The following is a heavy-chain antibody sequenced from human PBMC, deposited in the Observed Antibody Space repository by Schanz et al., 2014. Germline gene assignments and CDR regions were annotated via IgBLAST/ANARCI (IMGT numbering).Heavy chain of an antibody. J-gene: IGHJ4*02. CDR1: GGTFSSYT. Sequence: QLQLVQSGAEVKKPGSSVKVSCKLSGGTFSSYTISWMRQAPGQGLEWMGKIIPVLNIATYAQRFQGRVSTTADTSTNTAYMELSSLTSEDTAVYYCASSGAGYSSSWDFDYWGQGTLVTVSS. CDR3: ASSGAGYSSSWDFDY. CDR2: IIPVLNIA. V-gene: IGHV1-69*02. D-gene: IGHD6-13*01.